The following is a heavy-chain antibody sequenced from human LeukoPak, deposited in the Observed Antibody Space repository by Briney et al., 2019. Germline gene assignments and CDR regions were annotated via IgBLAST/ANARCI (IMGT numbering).Heavy chain of an antibody. CDR1: EFPFSFYE. D-gene: IGHD6-19*01. J-gene: IGHJ4*02. CDR3: AFLAVASDFDY. CDR2: IGSSGTNR. V-gene: IGHV3-48*03. Sequence: PGGSLRLSCAVSEFPFSFYEMNWVRQAPGKGLEWVSNIGSSGTNRYYADSVKGRFSISRDNAKSSLYLQMNSLRVEDTAVYYCAFLAVASDFDYWGQGALVTVSS.